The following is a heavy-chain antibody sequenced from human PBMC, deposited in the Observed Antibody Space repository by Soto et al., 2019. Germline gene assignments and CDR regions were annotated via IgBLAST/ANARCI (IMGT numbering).Heavy chain of an antibody. CDR1: GFTFSDYY. V-gene: IGHV3-11*06. CDR3: ARPGVTMVRGVITPYYFDY. Sequence: GGSLRLSCAASGFTFSDYYMSWIRQAPGKGLEWVSYISSSSSYTNYADSVKGRFTISRDNAKNSLYLQMNSLRAEDTAVYYCARPGVTMVRGVITPYYFDYWGQGTLVTVSS. J-gene: IGHJ4*02. CDR2: ISSSSSYT. D-gene: IGHD3-10*01.